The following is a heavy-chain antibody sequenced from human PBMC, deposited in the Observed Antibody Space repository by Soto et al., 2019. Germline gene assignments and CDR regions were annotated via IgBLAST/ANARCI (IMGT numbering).Heavy chain of an antibody. Sequence: SETLSLTCTVSGGSISSYYWSWIRQPPGKGLEWIGYIYYSGSTNYNPSLKSRVTISVDTSKNQFSLKLSSVTAADTAVYYCARTYYDFWSGYEALYYFDYWGQGTLVTVSS. D-gene: IGHD3-3*01. V-gene: IGHV4-59*01. CDR3: ARTYYDFWSGYEALYYFDY. CDR2: IYYSGST. J-gene: IGHJ4*02. CDR1: GGSISSYY.